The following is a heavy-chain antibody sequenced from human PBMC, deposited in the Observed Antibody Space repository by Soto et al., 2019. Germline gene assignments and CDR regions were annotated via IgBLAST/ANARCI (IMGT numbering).Heavy chain of an antibody. CDR1: GGSISSGGYY. CDR3: ARQIGLSGDYDYIWGSYRYTQDAFDI. CDR2: IYYSGST. D-gene: IGHD3-16*02. J-gene: IGHJ3*02. V-gene: IGHV4-31*03. Sequence: SETLSLTCTVSGGSISSGGYYWSWIRQHPGKGLEWIGYIYYSGSTYYNPSLKSRVTISVDTSKNQFSLKLSSVTAADTAVYYCARQIGLSGDYDYIWGSYRYTQDAFDIWGQGTMVTVSS.